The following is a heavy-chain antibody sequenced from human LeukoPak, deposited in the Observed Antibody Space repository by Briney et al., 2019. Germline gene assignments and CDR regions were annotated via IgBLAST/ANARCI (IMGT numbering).Heavy chain of an antibody. V-gene: IGHV4-30-4*01. CDR1: GGSISSGDYY. CDR2: IYYSGST. Sequence: SETLSLTCTVSGGSISSGDYYWSWIRQPPGKGLEWIGYIYYSGSTYYNPSLKSQVTISVDTSKNQFSLKLSSVTAADTAVYYCASVRTYGGNDFDYWGQGTLVTVSS. J-gene: IGHJ4*02. D-gene: IGHD4-23*01. CDR3: ASVRTYGGNDFDY.